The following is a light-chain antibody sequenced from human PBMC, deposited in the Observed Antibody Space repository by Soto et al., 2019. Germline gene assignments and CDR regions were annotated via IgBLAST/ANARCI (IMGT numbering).Light chain of an antibody. CDR3: QQYNYWPT. Sequence: EIVMTQSPATLSVSPGERATLSCRASRSVSSNLAWYQQKPGQAPRLLIYGASTTATGIPARFSGSGSGTEFTLTISSLQSEDFAVYYCQQYNYWPTFGQGTKVDIK. CDR2: GAS. V-gene: IGKV3-15*01. CDR1: RSVSSN. J-gene: IGKJ1*01.